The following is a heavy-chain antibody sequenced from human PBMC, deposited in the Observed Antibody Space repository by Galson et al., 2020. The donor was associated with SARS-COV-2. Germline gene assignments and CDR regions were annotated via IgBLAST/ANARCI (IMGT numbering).Heavy chain of an antibody. CDR1: GFSFNDHF. V-gene: IGHV3-72*01. CDR2: IRNKANSYTT. Sequence: GGSLRLSCIASGFSFNDHFMDWVRPAPGKGLDWVARIRNKANSYTTEYAASVRGRFTISRDDSKNSVHLQANSLKTEDTAVYYCTRDWSGAGDYWGQGTLGTVSA. D-gene: IGHD3-10*01. CDR3: TRDWSGAGDY. J-gene: IGHJ4*02.